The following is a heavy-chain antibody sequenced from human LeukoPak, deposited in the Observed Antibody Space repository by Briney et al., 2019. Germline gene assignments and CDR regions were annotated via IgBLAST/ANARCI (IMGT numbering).Heavy chain of an antibody. V-gene: IGHV1-69*04. CDR3: ARAGYCSGAACYAEGIDY. D-gene: IGHD2-2*01. CDR1: GGTFSSYA. Sequence: SVKVSCKASGGTFSSYAISWVRQAPGQGLEWMGRIIPILGIANYAQKFQGRVTITADKSTSTAYMELTNLRSDDTAIYYCARAGYCSGAACYAEGIDYWGQGTLVTVSS. J-gene: IGHJ4*02. CDR2: IIPILGIA.